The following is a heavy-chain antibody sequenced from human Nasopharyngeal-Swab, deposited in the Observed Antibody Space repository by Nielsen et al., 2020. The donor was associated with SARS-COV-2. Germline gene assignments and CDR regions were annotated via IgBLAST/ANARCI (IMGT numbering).Heavy chain of an antibody. Sequence: GESLKISCAASGFTFSSFGMHWVRQAPGKGLEWVAFIAHDASNEYCGDSVKGRFSISRDSSKNTLYLQMNSLRAEDTAVYYCAKDILRWAFDYWGPGTLVTVSS. CDR2: IAHDASNE. CDR3: AKDILRWAFDY. D-gene: IGHD4-23*01. J-gene: IGHJ4*02. V-gene: IGHV3-30*18. CDR1: GFTFSSFG.